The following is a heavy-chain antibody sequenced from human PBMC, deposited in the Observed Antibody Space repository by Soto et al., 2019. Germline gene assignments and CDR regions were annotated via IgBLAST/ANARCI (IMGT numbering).Heavy chain of an antibody. V-gene: IGHV4-39*01. Sequence: LSLTCTVSGGSISSSSYYWGWIRQPPGKGLEWIGSIYYSGSTYYNPSLKSRVTISVDTSKNQFSLKLSSVTAADTAVYYCARHGSRGYYFDYWGQGTLVTVSS. CDR3: ARHGSRGYYFDY. CDR1: GGSISSSSYY. CDR2: IYYSGST. J-gene: IGHJ4*02.